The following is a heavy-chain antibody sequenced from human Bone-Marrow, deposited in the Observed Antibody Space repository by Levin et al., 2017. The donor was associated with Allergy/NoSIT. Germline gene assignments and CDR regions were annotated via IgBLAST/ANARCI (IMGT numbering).Heavy chain of an antibody. D-gene: IGHD6-19*01. CDR1: GFTFSSYW. Sequence: GESLKISCAASGFTFSSYWMSWVRQAPGKGLEWVANIKQDGSEKYYVDSVKGRFTISRDNAKNSLYLQMNSLRAEDTAVYYCAREEWGSVAGTIYFQHWGQGTLVTVSS. V-gene: IGHV3-7*01. J-gene: IGHJ1*01. CDR2: IKQDGSEK. CDR3: AREEWGSVAGTIYFQH.